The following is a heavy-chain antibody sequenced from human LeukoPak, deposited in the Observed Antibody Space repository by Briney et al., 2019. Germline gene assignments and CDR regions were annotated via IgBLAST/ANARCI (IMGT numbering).Heavy chain of an antibody. V-gene: IGHV3-30*03. Sequence: GRSLRLSCAASGFTFGSYDMHWVRQAPGKGLEWVAFISYDGNDKGYVDSGKGRFTVSRDNSKNTPYLQMNSLRVEDAAVYYCARVWESYSFDYWGQGTLVTVSS. J-gene: IGHJ4*02. D-gene: IGHD1-26*01. CDR2: ISYDGNDK. CDR3: ARVWESYSFDY. CDR1: GFTFGSYD.